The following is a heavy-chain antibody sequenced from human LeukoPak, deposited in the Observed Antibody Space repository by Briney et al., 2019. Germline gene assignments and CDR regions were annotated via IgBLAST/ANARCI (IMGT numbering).Heavy chain of an antibody. CDR3: ARDVPWLDP. CDR2: IYSSGST. J-gene: IGHJ5*02. CDR1: GGSISSYY. Sequence: SETLSLTCTVSGGSISSYYWSWIRQPPGKGLEWIGYIYSSGSTNCNPSLKSRVTISVDTSKNQFSLNLTSVTAADTAVYYCARDVPWLDPWGQGTLVTVSS. V-gene: IGHV4-59*01. D-gene: IGHD2-2*01.